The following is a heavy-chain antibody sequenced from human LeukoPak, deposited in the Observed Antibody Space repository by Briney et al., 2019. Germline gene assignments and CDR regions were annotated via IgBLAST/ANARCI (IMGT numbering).Heavy chain of an antibody. Sequence: SETLSLTCTVSGGSISNYYWSWIRQSPGKGLEWIGYIYYSGTTNYNPSLKSRVTISLDTSKNQFSLKLSSVTAADTAVYYCARHASYASGSYSFDYWGQGTLVTVSA. V-gene: IGHV4-59*08. CDR1: GGSISNYY. J-gene: IGHJ4*02. CDR3: ARHASYASGSYSFDY. D-gene: IGHD3-10*01. CDR2: IYYSGTT.